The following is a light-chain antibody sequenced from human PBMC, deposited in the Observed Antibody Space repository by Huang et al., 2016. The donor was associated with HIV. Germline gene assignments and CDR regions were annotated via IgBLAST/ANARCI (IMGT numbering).Light chain of an antibody. CDR3: QQRSSGVT. V-gene: IGKV3-11*01. Sequence: IVLTQSPATLSWYPGERVTLSCRASQSVGNYLAWYQQHPGQSPILLSYDTSNRATGTPGRFSGSGSGTDFTLTISSLQSEDFAVYYCQQRSSGVTFGGGTKVQVK. CDR1: QSVGNY. CDR2: DTS. J-gene: IGKJ4*01.